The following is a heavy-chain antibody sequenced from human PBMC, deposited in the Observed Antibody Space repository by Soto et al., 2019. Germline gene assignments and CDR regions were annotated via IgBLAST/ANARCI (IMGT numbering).Heavy chain of an antibody. V-gene: IGHV4-39*01. Sequence: SETLYLTCTVSGDSNSTNEYWWAWIRQAPGKGLEWIGSIYYSGSTHFNPSLNSRVTISVDTSENQFSLNLRSVTAADTAVYYCARQIGRGSWSLDHWGQGTLVTVSS. CDR2: IYYSGST. CDR1: GDSNSTNEYW. J-gene: IGHJ4*02. CDR3: ARQIGRGSWSLDH. D-gene: IGHD6-13*01.